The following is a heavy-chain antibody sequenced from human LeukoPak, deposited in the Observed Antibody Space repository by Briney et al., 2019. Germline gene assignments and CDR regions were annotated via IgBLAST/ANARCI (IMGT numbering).Heavy chain of an antibody. Sequence: SETLSLTCTVSGGSITHYYWNWIRQPPGKGLEWIGYTFYSGTTTYNPSLKSRVTISVDPSKNQFSLRLSSVTAADTAVYYCARGLRTMVRGVIKRDLPWGQGTLVTVSS. CDR3: ARGLRTMVRGVIKRDLP. D-gene: IGHD3-10*01. J-gene: IGHJ5*02. CDR1: GGSITHYY. CDR2: TFYSGTT. V-gene: IGHV4-59*01.